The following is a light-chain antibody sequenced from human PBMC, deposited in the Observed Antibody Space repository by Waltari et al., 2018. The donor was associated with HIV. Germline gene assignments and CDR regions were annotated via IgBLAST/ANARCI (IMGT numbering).Light chain of an antibody. CDR2: DVS. J-gene: IGLJ1*01. CDR3: CSYAGSYPSV. Sequence: QSALTQPRSVSGSPGQSVTISCTGTSSDVGRYNYVSWYQHHPGKAPKLMIYDVSKRPAGVPDRFSGSKSGNTASRTISGLQAEDEAAYYCCSYAGSYPSVFGAGTEVTVL. CDR1: SSDVGRYNY. V-gene: IGLV2-11*01.